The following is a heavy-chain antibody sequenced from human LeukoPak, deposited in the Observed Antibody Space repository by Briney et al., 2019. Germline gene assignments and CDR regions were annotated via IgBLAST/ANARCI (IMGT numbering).Heavy chain of an antibody. CDR2: IFSAGTT. CDR3: AKGDTNSFLVDN. J-gene: IGHJ4*02. D-gene: IGHD2-8*01. Sequence: GGSLRLSCAASGFAFSTHYMNWVRQAPGKGLEWVSIIFSAGTTYYADSVRGRFIMSRDNSKSTVYLQMNNLRAEDTAVYYCAKGDTNSFLVDNWGQGTQVTVSS. V-gene: IGHV3-53*01. CDR1: GFAFSTHY.